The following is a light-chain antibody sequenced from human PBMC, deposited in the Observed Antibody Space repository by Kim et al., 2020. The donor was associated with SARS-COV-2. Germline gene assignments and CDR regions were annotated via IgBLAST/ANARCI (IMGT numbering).Light chain of an antibody. CDR3: QVWDTNSEV. V-gene: IGLV3-21*04. Sequence: SYELTQPPSVSVAPGQTASITCAGNNIGSKSGHWYQQRPGQAPVLVIYYDTDRPSGIPERFSGSNSGNTATLTISRVEAGDEADYYCQVWDTNSEVFGGG. CDR1: NIGSKS. CDR2: YDT. J-gene: IGLJ3*02.